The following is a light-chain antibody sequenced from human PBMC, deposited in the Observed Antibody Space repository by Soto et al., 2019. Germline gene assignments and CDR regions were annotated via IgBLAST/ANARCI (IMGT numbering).Light chain of an antibody. CDR2: DAS. CDR1: QSISSW. Sequence: DIQMTQYPSILSASVGDRVTITWRASQSISSWLAWYQKKKGKAPKLLIYDASSLESGVPSRLRGIGYGTELTITITSMKNDDFETYYCQQYDSYAWTFGQGTKVDIK. J-gene: IGKJ1*01. V-gene: IGKV1-5*01. CDR3: QQYDSYAWT.